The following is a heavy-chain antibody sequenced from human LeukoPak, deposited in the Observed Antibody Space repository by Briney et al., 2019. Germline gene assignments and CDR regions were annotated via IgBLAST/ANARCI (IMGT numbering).Heavy chain of an antibody. CDR2: ISAYNGNT. D-gene: IGHD6-13*01. CDR3: ARDGTQAGYSSSWYGYYYYYMDV. V-gene: IGHV1-18*01. Sequence: ASVKVSCKASGYTFTSYGISWVRQAPGQGLEWMGWISAYNGNTNYAQKFQGRVTITADESTSTAYMELSSLRSEDTAVYYCARDGTQAGYSSSWYGYYYYYMDVWGKGTTVTVSS. CDR1: GYTFTSYG. J-gene: IGHJ6*03.